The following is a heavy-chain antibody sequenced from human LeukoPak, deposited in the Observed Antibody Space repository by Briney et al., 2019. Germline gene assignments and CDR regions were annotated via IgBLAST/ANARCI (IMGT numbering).Heavy chain of an antibody. D-gene: IGHD3-10*01. CDR3: ARDRPGDEAFDI. CDR1: GGTFSSYA. CDR2: IIPIFGTA. V-gene: IGHV1-69*05. J-gene: IGHJ3*02. Sequence: SVKVSCKASGGTFSSYAISWVRQAPGQGLEWMGGIIPIFGTANYVQKFQGRVTMTTDTSTSTAYMELRSLRSDDTAVYYCARDRPGDEAFDIWGQGTTVTVSS.